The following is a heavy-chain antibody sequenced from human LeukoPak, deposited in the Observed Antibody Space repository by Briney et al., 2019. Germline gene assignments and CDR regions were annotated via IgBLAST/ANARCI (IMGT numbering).Heavy chain of an antibody. V-gene: IGHV1-18*01. CDR3: ARGGGDFWSGYSDWFDP. CDR1: GYTFTSYG. CDR2: ISAYNGNT. Sequence: ASVKVSCKASGYTFTSYGISWVRQAPGQGLEWMGWISAYNGNTNYAQKLQGRVTMTTDTSTSTAYMELRSLRSDDTAVYYCARGGGDFWSGYSDWFDPWGQGTLATVSS. J-gene: IGHJ5*02. D-gene: IGHD3-3*01.